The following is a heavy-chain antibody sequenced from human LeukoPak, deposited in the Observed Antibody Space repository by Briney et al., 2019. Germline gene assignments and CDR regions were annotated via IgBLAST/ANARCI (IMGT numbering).Heavy chain of an antibody. V-gene: IGHV4-39*01. CDR3: TRHPWDGDNYYFNY. J-gene: IGHJ4*02. Sequence: PSETLSLTCTVSGGSISSSRYYWGWIRQPPGRGLERIDSIYYSGSAYYSPSLTSRVTISIDTSKNQFSLRLSSVTAADTSVYYCTRHPWDGDNYYFNYWGQGTLVTVSS. D-gene: IGHD2-21*02. CDR1: GGSISSSRYY. CDR2: IYYSGSA.